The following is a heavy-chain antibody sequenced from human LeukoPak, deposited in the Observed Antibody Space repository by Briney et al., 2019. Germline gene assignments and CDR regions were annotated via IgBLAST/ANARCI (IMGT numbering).Heavy chain of an antibody. CDR1: GFTFSSYS. Sequence: GGSLRLSCAASGFTFSSYSMNWVRQAPGKGLEWVSSISSSSSYIYYADSVKGRFTISRDNAKNSLYLRMNSLRAEDTAVYYCARGGAAAGFDYWGQGTLVTVSS. D-gene: IGHD6-13*01. CDR3: ARGGAAAGFDY. J-gene: IGHJ4*02. CDR2: ISSSSSYI. V-gene: IGHV3-21*01.